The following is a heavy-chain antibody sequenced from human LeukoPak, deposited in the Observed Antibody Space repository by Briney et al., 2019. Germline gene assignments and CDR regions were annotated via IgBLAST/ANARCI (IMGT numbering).Heavy chain of an antibody. Sequence: SETLSLTCAVYGGSFSGYYWSWIRQPPGKGLEWIGEINHSGSTNYNPSLKSRVTISVDTSKNQFSLKLSSVTAADTAVYYCARGHGDYGLLGYYYYYYMDVWGKGTTVTVSS. CDR1: GGSFSGYY. V-gene: IGHV4-34*01. J-gene: IGHJ6*03. CDR3: ARGHGDYGLLGYYYYYYMDV. CDR2: INHSGST. D-gene: IGHD4-17*01.